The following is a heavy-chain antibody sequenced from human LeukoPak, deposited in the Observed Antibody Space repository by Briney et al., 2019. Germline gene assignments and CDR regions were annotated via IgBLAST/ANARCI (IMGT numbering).Heavy chain of an antibody. CDR1: GFTFSTYS. Sequence: GGSLRLSCAASGFTFSTYSMNWVRQAPGKGLEWVSSITRSSYIYYADSVKGRFTISRDNAKNSLYLQLNSLRVEDTAVYYCASRIVGTPDYFDYWGQGTPVTVSS. J-gene: IGHJ4*02. CDR3: ASRIVGTPDYFDY. CDR2: ITRSSYI. V-gene: IGHV3-21*01. D-gene: IGHD1-26*01.